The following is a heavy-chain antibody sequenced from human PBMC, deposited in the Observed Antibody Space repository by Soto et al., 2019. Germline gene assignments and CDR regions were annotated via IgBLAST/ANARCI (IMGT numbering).Heavy chain of an antibody. Sequence: QVQLQESGPGLVKPSGTLSLTCAVSGGSISSSNWWSWVRQPPGKGLEWIGEIYHSGSTNYNPSLRSRGTMSVDKSKNRFSLKLSSVTAAATAVYYCARAAMGGSSWPFDYWGQGTLVTVSS. V-gene: IGHV4-4*02. D-gene: IGHD6-13*01. CDR3: ARAAMGGSSWPFDY. CDR1: GGSISSSNW. CDR2: IYHSGST. J-gene: IGHJ4*02.